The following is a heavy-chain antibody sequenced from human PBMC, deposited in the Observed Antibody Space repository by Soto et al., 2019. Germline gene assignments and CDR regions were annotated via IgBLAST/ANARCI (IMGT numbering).Heavy chain of an antibody. J-gene: IGHJ4*02. CDR3: VKALYIWGVTGDY. V-gene: IGHV3-23*01. CDR2: ITAGNGDT. D-gene: IGHD3-16*01. Sequence: EVHLLESGGGLVQPGGSLRLACAASGFPFSDYGVSWVRQTPGKGLQWVSLITAGNGDTYYADSVKGRFTISRDNSKITLYLQMNNLRVDDSAIYYCVKALYIWGVTGDYWGQGALVTVAS. CDR1: GFPFSDYG.